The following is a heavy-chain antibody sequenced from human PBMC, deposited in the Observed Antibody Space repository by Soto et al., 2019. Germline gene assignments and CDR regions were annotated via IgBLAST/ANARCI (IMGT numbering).Heavy chain of an antibody. D-gene: IGHD1-1*01. Sequence: PGGSLRLSCAASGFTFSSYWMSWVRQAPGEGLEWVANIKTDGSEKYYVDSVRGRFSTSRDNTRNSFYLNMDSLRVGDTATYYCVRGTPTPGLDIWGRGTTVTVSS. V-gene: IGHV3-7*03. CDR1: GFTFSSYW. CDR3: VRGTPTPGLDI. CDR2: IKTDGSEK. J-gene: IGHJ6*02.